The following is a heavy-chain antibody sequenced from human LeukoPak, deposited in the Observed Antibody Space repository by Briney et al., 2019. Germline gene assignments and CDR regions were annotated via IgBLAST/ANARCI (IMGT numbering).Heavy chain of an antibody. V-gene: IGHV4-34*01. J-gene: IGHJ4*02. D-gene: IGHD1-26*01. Sequence: PSETLSLTCAVYGGSFSGYYWSWIRRPPGKGLEWIGEINHSGSTNYNPSLKSRVTISVDTSKNQFSLKLSSVTAADTALYYCARAGYSGSYYRRGYYFDYWGQGTLVTVSS. CDR2: INHSGST. CDR1: GGSFSGYY. CDR3: ARAGYSGSYYRRGYYFDY.